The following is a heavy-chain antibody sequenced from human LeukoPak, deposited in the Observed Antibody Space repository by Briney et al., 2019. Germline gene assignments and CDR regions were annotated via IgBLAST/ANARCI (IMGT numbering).Heavy chain of an antibody. D-gene: IGHD6-19*01. V-gene: IGHV4-39*07. CDR3: ASCSGWGLYYYYYMDV. J-gene: IGHJ6*03. CDR2: IYYSGST. CDR1: GGSISSRNYY. Sequence: SETLSLTCTVSGGSISSRNYYWGWIRQLPGKGLEWIGTIYYSGSTYYNPSLKSRVTISLDTSKSHFSLRLSSVTAADTAVYYCASCSGWGLYYYYYMDVWGKGTTVTVSS.